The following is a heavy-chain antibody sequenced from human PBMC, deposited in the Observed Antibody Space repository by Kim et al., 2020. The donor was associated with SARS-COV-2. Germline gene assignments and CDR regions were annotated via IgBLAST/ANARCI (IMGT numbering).Heavy chain of an antibody. J-gene: IGHJ2*01. CDR1: GFTLSSYG. CDR3: ARDGGIVVVPAAPAPWYFDL. D-gene: IGHD2-2*01. V-gene: IGHV3-33*01. Sequence: GGSLRLSCAASGFTLSSYGMHWVRQAPGKGLEWVAVIWYDGSNKYYADSVKGRFTISRDNSKNTLYLQMNSLRAEDTAVYYCARDGGIVVVPAAPAPWYFDLWGRGTLVTVSS. CDR2: IWYDGSNK.